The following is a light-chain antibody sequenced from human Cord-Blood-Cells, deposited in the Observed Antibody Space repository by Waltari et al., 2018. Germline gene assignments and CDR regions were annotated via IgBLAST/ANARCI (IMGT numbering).Light chain of an antibody. CDR3: QQYYSTPLT. V-gene: IGKV4-1*01. CDR2: WAS. CDR1: QSVLYSSNNKNY. J-gene: IGKJ4*01. Sequence: DIVMTQSPDSLAVSLCERATINCKSSQSVLYSSNNKNYLAWYQQKPGQTPKLLIYWASTRESGVPDRFSGSGSGTDFTLTISSLQAEDVAVYYCQQYYSTPLTFGGGTKVEIK.